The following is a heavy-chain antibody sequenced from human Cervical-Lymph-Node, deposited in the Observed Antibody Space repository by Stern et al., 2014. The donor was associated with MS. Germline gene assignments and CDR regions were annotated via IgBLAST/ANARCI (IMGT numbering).Heavy chain of an antibody. D-gene: IGHD6-19*01. CDR2: IDWDDDK. CDR1: GFSLSTSGMC. CDR3: ARIQLGAVADHGMDV. Sequence: SDPALVKPTQTLTLTCTFSGFSLSTSGMCVSWIRQPPGKALEWLALIDWDDDKYYSTSLKTRLTISKDTSKNQVVLTMTNMDPVDTATYYCARIQLGAVADHGMDVWGQGTTVTVSS. J-gene: IGHJ6*02. V-gene: IGHV2-70*01.